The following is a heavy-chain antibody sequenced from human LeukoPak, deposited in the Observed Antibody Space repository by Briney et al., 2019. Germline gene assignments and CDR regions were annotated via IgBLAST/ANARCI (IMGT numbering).Heavy chain of an antibody. Sequence: SETLSLTCTVSGGSISSYYWGWIRQPPGKGLEWIGYIYYSGSTNYNPSLKSRVTISVDTSKNQFSLKLSSVTAADTAVYYCARVEEMTHAFDIWGQGTMVTVSS. V-gene: IGHV4-59*01. D-gene: IGHD5-24*01. CDR2: IYYSGST. CDR3: ARVEEMTHAFDI. J-gene: IGHJ3*02. CDR1: GGSISSYY.